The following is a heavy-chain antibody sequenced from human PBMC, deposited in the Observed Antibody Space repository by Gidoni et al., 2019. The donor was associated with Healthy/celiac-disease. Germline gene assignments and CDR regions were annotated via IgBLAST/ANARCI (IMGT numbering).Heavy chain of an antibody. D-gene: IGHD3-16*01. CDR2: INHSGST. Sequence: QVQLQQWGAGLLKPSETLSLTCAVSGGSFSSYYWSWIRQPPGKGLEGIGEINHSGSTNYNPSLKSRVTISVDTSKNQFSLKLSSVTAADTAVYYCARGGGDTRAFDIWGQGTMVTVSS. CDR1: GGSFSSYY. J-gene: IGHJ3*02. V-gene: IGHV4-34*01. CDR3: ARGGGDTRAFDI.